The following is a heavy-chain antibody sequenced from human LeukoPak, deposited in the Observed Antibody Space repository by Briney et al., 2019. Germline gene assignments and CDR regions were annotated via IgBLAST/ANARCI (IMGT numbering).Heavy chain of an antibody. CDR3: AKDWAATVRGTDY. V-gene: IGHV3-9*01. CDR2: INWNSDNI. Sequence: PGGSLRLSCAASGFTFDDYAMHWVRQAPGKGLEGVSGINWNSDNIGYADSVKGRFTISRDNAKNSLYLQMNSLRAEDTALYYCAKDWAATVRGTDYWGQGTLVTVSS. CDR1: GFTFDDYA. D-gene: IGHD4-17*01. J-gene: IGHJ4*02.